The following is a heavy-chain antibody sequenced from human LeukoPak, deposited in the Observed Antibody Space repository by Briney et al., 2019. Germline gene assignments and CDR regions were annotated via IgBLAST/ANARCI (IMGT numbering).Heavy chain of an antibody. V-gene: IGHV4-4*07. CDR2: IHASENT. J-gene: IGHJ6*03. CDR3: ARGSNYYGSGSAYYHYMDV. CDR1: GGSINNFY. Sequence: SETLSLTCTFSGGSINNFYWSWIRQPAGKGLEWIGRIHASENTNYNPSLKSRVTMSVDTSKNQFSLKLSSVTAADTAVYYCARGSNYYGSGSAYYHYMDVWGKGTTVTVSS. D-gene: IGHD3-10*01.